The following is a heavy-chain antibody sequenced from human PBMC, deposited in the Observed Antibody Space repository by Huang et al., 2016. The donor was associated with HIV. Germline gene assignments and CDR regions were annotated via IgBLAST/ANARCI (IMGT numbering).Heavy chain of an antibody. Sequence: EVQLVESGGGLVQPGGSLKLSCAASGFTFSGSAMHWVRQASGKGLEWVGRIISRANSYATAYAASVKGRFTISRDDSKNTAYLQMNSLKTEDTAVYYCTRLTMIGDGDYWGQGTLVTVSS. V-gene: IGHV3-73*01. CDR1: GFTFSGSA. J-gene: IGHJ4*02. D-gene: IGHD3-22*01. CDR3: TRLTMIGDGDY. CDR2: IISRANSYAT.